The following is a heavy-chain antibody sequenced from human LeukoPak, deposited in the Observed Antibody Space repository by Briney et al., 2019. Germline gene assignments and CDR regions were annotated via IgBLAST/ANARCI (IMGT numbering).Heavy chain of an antibody. CDR3: AKDGRLLWFGELSGGYFQH. V-gene: IGHV3-30*18. CDR2: SSYDEGHT. J-gene: IGHJ1*01. Sequence: GGSLRLSCAASRFSFRSYDMHWVRQAPGKGLEWLAVSSYDEGHTYYTDSVKGRFTISRDNSKNTLYLQMNSLRAEDTAVYYCAKDGRLLWFGELSGGYFQHWGQGTLVTVSS. CDR1: RFSFRSYD. D-gene: IGHD3-10*01.